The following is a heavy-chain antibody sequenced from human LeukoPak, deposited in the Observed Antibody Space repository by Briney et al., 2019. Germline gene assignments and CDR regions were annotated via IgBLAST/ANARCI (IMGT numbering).Heavy chain of an antibody. CDR3: ARGVPAYYYDSSGYYSEFDY. CDR1: GYTFTGYY. CDR2: INPNSGGT. Sequence: ASVKVSCKASGYTFTGYYMHWVRQAPGQGLEWMGWINPNSGGTNYAQKFQGRVTMTRDTSISTAYMELSRLRSDDTAVYDCARGVPAYYYDSSGYYSEFDYWGQGTLVTVSS. D-gene: IGHD3-22*01. J-gene: IGHJ4*02. V-gene: IGHV1-2*02.